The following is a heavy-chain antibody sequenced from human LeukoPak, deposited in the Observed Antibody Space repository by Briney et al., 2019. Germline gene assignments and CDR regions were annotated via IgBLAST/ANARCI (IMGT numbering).Heavy chain of an antibody. V-gene: IGHV1-69*13. D-gene: IGHD1-14*01. CDR1: GGTFSIYA. J-gene: IGHJ4*02. CDR3: ARDVLAGPGGTLLGYFDY. CDR2: IIPIFGTA. Sequence: SVKVSCKASGGTFSIYAISWVRQAPGQGLEWMGGIIPIFGTANYAQKFQGRVTITADESTSTAYMELSSLRSEDTAVYYCARDVLAGPGGTLLGYFDYWGQGTLVTVSS.